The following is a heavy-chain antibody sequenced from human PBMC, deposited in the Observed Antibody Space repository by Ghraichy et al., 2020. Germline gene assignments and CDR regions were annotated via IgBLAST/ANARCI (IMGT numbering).Heavy chain of an antibody. Sequence: SETLSLTCTVSGGSISSYCCSWIRQPPGKGLEWIGYIYYSGSTKYSPSLKSRVTISGDTSKNHFSLKLTSVTAADTAVYYCATSTPRDSPYYYGSGSPMDYYGLDVWGQGTTVTVSS. V-gene: IGHV4-59*08. J-gene: IGHJ6*02. D-gene: IGHD3-10*01. CDR1: GGSISSYC. CDR2: IYYSGST. CDR3: ATSTPRDSPYYYGSGSPMDYYGLDV.